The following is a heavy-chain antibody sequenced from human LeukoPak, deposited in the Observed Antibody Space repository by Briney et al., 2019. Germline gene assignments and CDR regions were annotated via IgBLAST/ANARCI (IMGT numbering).Heavy chain of an antibody. CDR2: IKQDGNEK. V-gene: IGHV3-7*03. CDR1: GFTFSTYW. D-gene: IGHD3-3*01. J-gene: IGHJ4*02. CDR3: ANGFWSGYYPDDY. Sequence: GGCPRLACAASGFTFSTYWMTWVRQAPGKGLEWVANIKQDGNEKYYVDSVKGRFTISRDNAKKSLYLQMNSLRAEDTAVYYCANGFWSGYYPDDYWGQGTLVTVSS.